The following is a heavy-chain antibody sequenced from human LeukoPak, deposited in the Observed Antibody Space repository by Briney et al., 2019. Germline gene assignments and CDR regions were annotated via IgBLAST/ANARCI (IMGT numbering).Heavy chain of an antibody. Sequence: SETLSLTCTVSGGSISSYYWSWIRQPPGKGLEWIGYIYYSGSTNYNPSLKSRVTISVDTSKNQFSLKLSSVTAADTAVYYCARAGDSSGYYYDAFDIWGQGTMVTVSS. J-gene: IGHJ3*02. CDR3: ARAGDSSGYYYDAFDI. CDR2: IYYSGST. V-gene: IGHV4-59*12. D-gene: IGHD3-22*01. CDR1: GGSISSYY.